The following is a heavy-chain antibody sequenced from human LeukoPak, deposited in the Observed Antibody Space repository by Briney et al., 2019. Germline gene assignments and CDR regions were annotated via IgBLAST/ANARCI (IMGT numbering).Heavy chain of an antibody. CDR3: ARDGSGTWNDY. D-gene: IGHD3-10*01. Sequence: ASVKVSCKASGYTLTTYGFSWVRQAPGHGLEWIGWINPYNGDTNYAQKLQGRVTMTTDTSTNTAYMELRSLRSDDTAVYYCARDGSGTWNDYWGQGTLVTVSS. V-gene: IGHV1-18*01. J-gene: IGHJ4*02. CDR2: INPYNGDT. CDR1: GYTLTTYG.